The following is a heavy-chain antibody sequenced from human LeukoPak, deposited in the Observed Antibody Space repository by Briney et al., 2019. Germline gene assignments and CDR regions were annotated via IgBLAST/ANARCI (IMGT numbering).Heavy chain of an antibody. CDR2: NSGSGRST. Sequence: GGSLRLSCAASGFTFSDYAMSWVRQAPGKGLEWVSANSGSGRSTYYADSVKGRFTISRDNSKNTLYLQMNSLRAEDTAVYYCAKRGMTTIKEGFDYWGQGTLVTVSS. CDR1: GFTFSDYA. V-gene: IGHV3-23*01. J-gene: IGHJ4*02. CDR3: AKRGMTTIKEGFDY. D-gene: IGHD5-24*01.